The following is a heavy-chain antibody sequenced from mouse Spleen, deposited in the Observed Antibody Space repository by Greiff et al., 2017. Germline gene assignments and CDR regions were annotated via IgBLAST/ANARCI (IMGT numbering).Heavy chain of an antibody. CDR3: TRDYSNWFAY. CDR2: IDPENGDT. Sequence: VQLKESGAELVRPGASVKLSCTASGFNIKDDYMHWVKQRPEQGLEWIGWIDPENGDTEYASKFQGKATITADTSSNTAYLQLSSLTSEDTAVYYCTRDYSNWFAYWGQGTLVTVSA. V-gene: IGHV14-4*01. CDR1: GFNIKDDY. J-gene: IGHJ3*01. D-gene: IGHD2-5*01.